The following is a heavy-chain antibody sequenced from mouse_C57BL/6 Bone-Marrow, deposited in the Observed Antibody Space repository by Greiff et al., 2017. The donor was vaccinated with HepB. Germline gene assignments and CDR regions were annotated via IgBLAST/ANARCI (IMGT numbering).Heavy chain of an antibody. J-gene: IGHJ2*01. D-gene: IGHD1-1*01. V-gene: IGHV1-61*01. Sequence: QVQLQQPGAELVRPGSSVKLSCKASGYTFTSYWMDWVKQRPGQGLEWIGNIYPSDSETHYNQKFKDKATLTVDKSSSTAYMQLSSLTSEDSAVYYSARSPNYGSSYFYYFDYWGQGTTLTVSS. CDR2: IYPSDSET. CDR1: GYTFTSYW. CDR3: ARSPNYGSSYFYYFDY.